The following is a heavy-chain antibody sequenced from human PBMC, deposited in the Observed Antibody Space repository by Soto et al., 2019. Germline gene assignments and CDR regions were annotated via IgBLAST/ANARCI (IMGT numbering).Heavy chain of an antibody. D-gene: IGHD6-13*01. V-gene: IGHV1-18*01. CDR2: IIAYYGTT. J-gene: IGHJ6*03. Sequence: GASVKVSCKASGGTFSSYAISWVRQAPGQGLERMGGIIAYYGTTNYAQKLQGRVTMTTDKSTRTAYMEMRSLRSDDTAVYYCARVIVAAGTRKNNYYYYMDVWGKGTTVTVSS. CDR3: ARVIVAAGTRKNNYYYYMDV. CDR1: GGTFSSYA.